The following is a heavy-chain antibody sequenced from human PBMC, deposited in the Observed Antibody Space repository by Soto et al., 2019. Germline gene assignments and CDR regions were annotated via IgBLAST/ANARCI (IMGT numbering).Heavy chain of an antibody. CDR1: GLSITDSEMG. D-gene: IGHD6-19*01. CDR2: IDSSGEK. J-gene: IGHJ5*02. V-gene: IGHV2-26*01. Sequence: QVTLKESGPVLVKPTETLTLRCTVSGLSITDSEMGVSWIRQPPGQPLEWLAHIDSSGEKSYRTFLKSRLAISKDTSKSQIVLTMTTVDPADTATYYCARIHLAVAVSPWFDPWGQGIPVTVSS. CDR3: ARIHLAVAVSPWFDP.